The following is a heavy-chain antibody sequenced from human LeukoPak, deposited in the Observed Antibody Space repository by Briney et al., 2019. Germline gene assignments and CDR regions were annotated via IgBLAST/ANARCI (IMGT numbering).Heavy chain of an antibody. CDR1: GFTFSNYW. CDR2: IKEDGSEK. V-gene: IGHV3-7*03. D-gene: IGHD2-15*01. J-gene: IGHJ4*02. Sequence: PGGSLRLSCAASGFTFSNYWMSWVRQAPGKGLEWVANIKEDGSEKDYVDSVKGRFTISRDNAKNSLFLQMNSLRAEDTAVYYCARDHSLDWWGQGILVTVSS. CDR3: ARDHSLDW.